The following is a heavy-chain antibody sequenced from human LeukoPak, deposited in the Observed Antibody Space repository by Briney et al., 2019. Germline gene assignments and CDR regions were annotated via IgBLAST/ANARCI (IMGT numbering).Heavy chain of an antibody. Sequence: ASVKVSCKASGYTFTGYYMHWVRQAPGQGLEWIGWINPNSGGTNYAQKFQGRVTMTRDTSISTAYMELSRLRSDDTAVYFCARDSGGDTYFDYWGQGTLVTVSS. D-gene: IGHD1-26*01. V-gene: IGHV1-2*02. J-gene: IGHJ4*02. CDR2: INPNSGGT. CDR3: ARDSGGDTYFDY. CDR1: GYTFTGYY.